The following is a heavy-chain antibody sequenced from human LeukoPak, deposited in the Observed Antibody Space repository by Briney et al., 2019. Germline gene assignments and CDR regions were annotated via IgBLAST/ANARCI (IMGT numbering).Heavy chain of an antibody. J-gene: IGHJ4*02. CDR2: INHSGST. V-gene: IGHV4-34*01. D-gene: IGHD3-9*01. CDR1: GGSFSGYY. CDR3: ARHVPPYYDILTGYYPLTAIRAGSFDY. Sequence: KTSETLSLTCAVYGGSFSGYYWSWIRQPPGKGLEWIGEINHSGSTNYNPSLKSRVTISVDTSKNQFSLKLSSVTAADTAVYYCARHVPPYYDILTGYYPLTAIRAGSFDYWGQGTLVTVSS.